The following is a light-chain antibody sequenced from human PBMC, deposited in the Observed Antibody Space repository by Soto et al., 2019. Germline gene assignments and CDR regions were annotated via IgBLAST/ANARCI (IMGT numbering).Light chain of an antibody. Sequence: EIVLPQSPATLFLSPGERATLSCRASQSVSSYLAWCQQKPGQAPRLLIYDASNRATGIPARFSGSGSGTDFTLTISSLEPEDFAVYYCQQRSNWPPSLTFGGGTKVDIK. CDR3: QQRSNWPPSLT. CDR1: QSVSSY. V-gene: IGKV3-11*01. CDR2: DAS. J-gene: IGKJ4*01.